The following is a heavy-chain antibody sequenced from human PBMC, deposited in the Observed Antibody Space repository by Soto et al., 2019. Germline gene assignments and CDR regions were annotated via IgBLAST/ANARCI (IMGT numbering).Heavy chain of an antibody. D-gene: IGHD3-22*01. CDR1: GFSLSTSGEA. CDR3: AHADYYDIYWYFDL. CDR2: TYCDADN. J-gene: IGHJ2*01. Sequence: QITLKESGPTLVKPTQTLTLTCTFSGFSLSTSGEAVGWIRQPPGEALQRIALTYCDADNRYSPSLSSRRTIAKQDCKSQMGLTMTNMDPVDTATYYCAHADYYDIYWYFDLWGRGTLVTVSS. V-gene: IGHV2-5*02.